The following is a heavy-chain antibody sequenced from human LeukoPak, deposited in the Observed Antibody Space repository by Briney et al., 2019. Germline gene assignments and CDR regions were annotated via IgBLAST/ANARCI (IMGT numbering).Heavy chain of an antibody. CDR1: GGSISSYY. V-gene: IGHV4-4*07. J-gene: IGHJ4*02. CDR3: AGREHHYYDSSGYDC. Sequence: SETLSLTCTVSGGSISSYYWSWIRQPAGKGLEWIGRIYTSGSTNYNPSLKSRVTMSVDTSKNQISLKLSSVTAADTAVYYCAGREHHYYDSSGYDCWGQGTLVTVSS. D-gene: IGHD3-22*01. CDR2: IYTSGST.